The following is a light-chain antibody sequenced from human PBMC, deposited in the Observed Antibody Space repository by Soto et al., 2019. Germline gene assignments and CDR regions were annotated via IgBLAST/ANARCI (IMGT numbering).Light chain of an antibody. J-gene: IGKJ3*01. CDR1: QSVSSNY. V-gene: IGKV3-20*01. Sequence: EIVLTQSPGTLSLSPGERGTLSRRASQSVSSNYLAWYQQKPGQAPRLLIYGAFNRATGIPDRFSGSGSGTDFTLTISRLEPEDFAVYYCQYYGSSPMTFGPGTKLEIK. CDR2: GAF. CDR3: QYYGSSPMT.